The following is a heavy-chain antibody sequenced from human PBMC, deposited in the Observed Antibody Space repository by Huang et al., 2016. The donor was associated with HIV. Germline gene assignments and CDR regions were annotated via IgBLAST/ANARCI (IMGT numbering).Heavy chain of an antibody. Sequence: EVQLVQSGAEVKKPGESLKISCKGSGYRFRSNWIGWVRQMPGKGLEWMGSIYPGDSDTRYSPSFQDQVTISADKSINTAYLQWSSLKASDTAMYYCARLIGSPSFYYGLDVWGQGTTVTVSS. V-gene: IGHV5-51*01. CDR2: IYPGDSDT. CDR3: ARLIGSPSFYYGLDV. D-gene: IGHD3-10*01. J-gene: IGHJ6*02. CDR1: GYRFRSNW.